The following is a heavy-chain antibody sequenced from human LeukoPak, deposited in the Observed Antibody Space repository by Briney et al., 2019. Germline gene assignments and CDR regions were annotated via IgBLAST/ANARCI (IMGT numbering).Heavy chain of an antibody. Sequence: SETLSLTCTVSGGSISSYYWSWIRQPPGKGLEWIGYIYYSGSTNYNPSLKSRVTISVDTSKNQFSLKLSSVTAADTAVYYCARHATYYYDSSGYSTIYAFDIWGQGTMVTVSS. CDR3: ARHATYYYDSSGYSTIYAFDI. J-gene: IGHJ3*02. CDR1: GGSISSYY. D-gene: IGHD3-22*01. V-gene: IGHV4-59*08. CDR2: IYYSGST.